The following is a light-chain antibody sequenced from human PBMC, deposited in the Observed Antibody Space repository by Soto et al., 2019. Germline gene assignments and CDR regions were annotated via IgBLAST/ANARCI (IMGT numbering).Light chain of an antibody. CDR2: DAS. J-gene: IGKJ4*01. CDR3: QQRSNWPLT. Sequence: EFVLTQSPGTLSLSPGERATLSCRASQSLTNSFIAWYQQKPGQAPRLLIYDASNRATGIPARFSGSGSGTDFTLTISSLEPEDFAVYYCQQRSNWPLTFGGGTKVEIK. CDR1: QSLTNSF. V-gene: IGKV3-11*01.